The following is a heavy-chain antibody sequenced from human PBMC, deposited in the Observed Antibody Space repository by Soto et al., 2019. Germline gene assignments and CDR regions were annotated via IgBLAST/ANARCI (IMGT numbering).Heavy chain of an antibody. V-gene: IGHV2-5*02. J-gene: IGHJ4*02. Sequence: QITLKESGPTLVKPTQTLTLTCTVSGFSLSTSGVGVGWIHQPPGKALEWLALIYWDDDKRYSPSLKSRLTTTKDTSKIQVVLTMTNMDPVDTATYYCAHTSSKRSFDYWGQGTLVTVSS. CDR3: AHTSSKRSFDY. CDR1: GFSLSTSGVG. CDR2: IYWDDDK. D-gene: IGHD4-4*01.